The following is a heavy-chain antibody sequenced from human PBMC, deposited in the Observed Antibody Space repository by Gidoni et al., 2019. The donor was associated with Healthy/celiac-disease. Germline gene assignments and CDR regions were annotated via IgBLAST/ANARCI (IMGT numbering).Heavy chain of an antibody. CDR2: IWYDGSNK. V-gene: IGHV3-33*08. Sequence: QVQLVESGGGVVQPGRSLRLSCAASGFPFSSYGMHWVRQAPGKGLEWVAVIWYDGSNKYYADSVKGRFTISRDNSKNTLYLQMNSLRAEDTAVYYCARVIADYDPPNYYYYGMDVWGQGTTVTVSS. J-gene: IGHJ6*02. CDR1: GFPFSSYG. CDR3: ARVIADYDPPNYYYYGMDV. D-gene: IGHD6-13*01.